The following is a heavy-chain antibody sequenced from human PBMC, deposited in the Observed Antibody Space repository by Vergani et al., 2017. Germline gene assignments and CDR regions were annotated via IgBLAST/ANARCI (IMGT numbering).Heavy chain of an antibody. CDR2: ISGSGGST. V-gene: IGHV3-23*01. CDR1: GFTFSSYA. Sequence: EVQLLESGGGLVQPGGSLRLSCAASGFTFSSYAMSWVRQAPGKGLEWVSAISGSGGSTYYADSVKGRFTISRDNSKNTLYLQMNSLRAEDTAVYYCAREYSSSSGPDYYYYYYMDVWGKGTTVTVSS. CDR3: AREYSSSSGPDYYYYYYMDV. D-gene: IGHD6-6*01. J-gene: IGHJ6*03.